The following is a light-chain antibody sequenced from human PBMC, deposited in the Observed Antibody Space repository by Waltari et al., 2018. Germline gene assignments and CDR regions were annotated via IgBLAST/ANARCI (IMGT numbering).Light chain of an antibody. J-gene: IGKJ4*01. CDR1: QTISSY. CDR2: DAS. V-gene: IGKV3-11*01. Sequence: PGERATLSCKASQTISSYLAWYQHKLGQALRLLIYDASKRATGIPARFSGSGSGTDFTLTISGLEPEDFAVYYCQQRSKWPPTFGGGTKVEIK. CDR3: QQRSKWPPT.